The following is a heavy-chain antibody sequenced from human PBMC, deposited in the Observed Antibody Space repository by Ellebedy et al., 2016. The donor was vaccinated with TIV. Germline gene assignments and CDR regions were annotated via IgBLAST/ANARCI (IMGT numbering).Heavy chain of an antibody. CDR3: ARGELMFSTTWENWFDP. D-gene: IGHD2/OR15-2a*01. Sequence: AASVQVSCKASGYTFTDSHMHWVRQAPGQGLEWMGMINPRGGSTSYTQRFQGRLTMTRATSTSTVYMELSSLRSEDTAVYYCARGELMFSTTWENWFDPWGQGTLVTVSS. J-gene: IGHJ5*02. CDR1: GYTFTDSH. V-gene: IGHV1-46*01. CDR2: INPRGGST.